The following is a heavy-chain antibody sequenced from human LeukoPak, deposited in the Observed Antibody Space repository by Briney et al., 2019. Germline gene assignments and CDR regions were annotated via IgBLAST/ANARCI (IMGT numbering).Heavy chain of an antibody. CDR3: ARDSSFWFPTYYFDY. CDR2: INTNTGNP. D-gene: IGHD3-10*01. Sequence: RASVKVSCKASGYTFTSYAMNWVRQAPGQGLEWMGWINTNTGNPTYAQGFTGRFVFSLDTSVSTAYLQISSLKAEDTAVYYCARDSSFWFPTYYFDYWGQGTLVTVSS. V-gene: IGHV7-4-1*02. J-gene: IGHJ4*02. CDR1: GYTFTSYA.